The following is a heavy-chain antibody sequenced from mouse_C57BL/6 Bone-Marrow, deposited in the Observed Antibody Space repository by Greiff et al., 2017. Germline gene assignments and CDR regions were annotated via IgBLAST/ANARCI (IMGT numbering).Heavy chain of an antibody. D-gene: IGHD2-3*01. CDR1: GSTFTSSG. Sequence: VQLQQSGAELARPGASLKLSGMASGSTFTSSGISWVKQRTGQGLEWIGEFYPRSGNTYYNEKFKGKATVTADKSSSTAYMELRRLTSEDSAVYFGARLDDGYYYFDYWGQGTTLTVSS. CDR2: FYPRSGNT. J-gene: IGHJ2*01. CDR3: ARLDDGYYYFDY. V-gene: IGHV1-81*01.